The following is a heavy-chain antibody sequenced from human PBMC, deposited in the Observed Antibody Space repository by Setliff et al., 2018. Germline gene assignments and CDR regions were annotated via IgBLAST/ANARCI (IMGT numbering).Heavy chain of an antibody. CDR2: ISDTSAFI. CDR3: ARWTTAFDY. Sequence: GGSLRLSCAASGLTLTPYTMTWVRQAPGKGPEWVSSISDTSAFIYYADSVKGRFTISRDNSKNTLYLQMSSLKPEDTAVYYCARWTTAFDYWGQGTLVTVSS. D-gene: IGHD4-17*01. J-gene: IGHJ4*02. V-gene: IGHV3-21*01. CDR1: GLTLTPYT.